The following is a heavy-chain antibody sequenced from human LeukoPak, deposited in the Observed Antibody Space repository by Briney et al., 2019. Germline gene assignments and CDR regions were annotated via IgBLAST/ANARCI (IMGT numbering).Heavy chain of an antibody. V-gene: IGHV5-51*01. Sequence: GESLQISCQGSGYSFTSYWIGWVRQMPGKGLEWMGIIYPGDSDTRYSPSFQGQVTISADKSISTAYLQWSSLKASDTAMYYCATKTGATPGTGNFDYWGQGTLVTVSS. CDR3: ATKTGATPGTGNFDY. D-gene: IGHD6-13*01. CDR1: GYSFTSYW. CDR2: IYPGDSDT. J-gene: IGHJ4*02.